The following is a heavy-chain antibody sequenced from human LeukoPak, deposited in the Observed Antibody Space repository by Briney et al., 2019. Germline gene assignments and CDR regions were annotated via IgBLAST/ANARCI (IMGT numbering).Heavy chain of an antibody. V-gene: IGHV3-48*01. Sequence: GGSLRLSCAASGFTFSSYSMNWVRQAPGKGLEWVSYISSSSSTIYYADSVKGRFTISRDNAKNSLYLQMNSLRAEDTAVYYCARHIRHSGYDDAFDIWGQGTMVTVSS. CDR2: ISSSSSTI. CDR1: GFTFSSYS. D-gene: IGHD5-12*01. CDR3: ARHIRHSGYDDAFDI. J-gene: IGHJ3*02.